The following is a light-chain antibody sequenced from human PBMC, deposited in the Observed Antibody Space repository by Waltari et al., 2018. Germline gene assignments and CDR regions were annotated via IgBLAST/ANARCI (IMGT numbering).Light chain of an antibody. CDR3: QQFDNLPLT. V-gene: IGKV1-33*01. CDR1: QDISNY. CDR2: DAT. J-gene: IGKJ4*01. Sequence: DIQMTQSPSSLSASVGDRVTITCQATQDISNYLNWYQQKPGQAPKLLIYDATSLQTGVPSRFSGSRSGTDFTFTISSLQPEDIATYYCQQFDNLPLTFGGGTKVEIK.